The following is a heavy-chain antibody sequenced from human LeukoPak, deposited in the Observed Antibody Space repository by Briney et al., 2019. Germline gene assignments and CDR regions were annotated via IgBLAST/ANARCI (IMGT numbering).Heavy chain of an antibody. D-gene: IGHD3-22*01. CDR3: ARTHGPYYYDSSGYYQSSASVYYFDY. CDR1: GFTFSSYD. V-gene: IGHV3-30*02. Sequence: PGGSLRLSCAASGFTFSSYDMHWVRQAPGKGLEWVTFIRYDGNDKYYADSVKGRFTISRDNAKNTLYLQMNSLRAEDTAVYYCARTHGPYYYDSSGYYQSSASVYYFDYWGQGTLVTVSS. J-gene: IGHJ4*02. CDR2: IRYDGNDK.